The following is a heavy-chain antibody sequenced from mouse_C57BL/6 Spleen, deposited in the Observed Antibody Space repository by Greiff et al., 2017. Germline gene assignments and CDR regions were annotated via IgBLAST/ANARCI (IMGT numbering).Heavy chain of an antibody. Sequence: QVQLQQSGAELVKPGASVKLSCKASGYTFTEYTIHWVKQRSGQGLEWIGWFYPGSGSIKYNEKFKDKATLTADKSSSTVYMELSRLTSEDAAVYFCARHEESIYYGNLNWYFDVWGTGTTVTVSS. J-gene: IGHJ1*03. CDR3: ARHEESIYYGNLNWYFDV. CDR1: GYTFTEYT. CDR2: FYPGSGSI. D-gene: IGHD2-1*01. V-gene: IGHV1-62-2*01.